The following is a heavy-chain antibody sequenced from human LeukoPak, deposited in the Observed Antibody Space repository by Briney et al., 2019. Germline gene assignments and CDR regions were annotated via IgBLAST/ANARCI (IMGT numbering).Heavy chain of an antibody. D-gene: IGHD5-18*01. CDR3: ARRWIQPRGGMDV. CDR2: INPSGGST. J-gene: IGHJ6*02. Sequence: ASVKVSCKASGYTFTSYYMHWVRQAPGQGLEWMGIINPSGGSTSYAQKFQGRVTMTRDTSTSTAYMELRSLRSDDTAVYYCARRWIQPRGGMDVWGQGTTVTVSS. CDR1: GYTFTSYY. V-gene: IGHV1-46*01.